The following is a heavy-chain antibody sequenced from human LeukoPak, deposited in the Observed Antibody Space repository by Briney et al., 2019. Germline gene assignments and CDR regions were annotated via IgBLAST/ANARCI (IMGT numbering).Heavy chain of an antibody. J-gene: IGHJ4*02. Sequence: GGSLRLSCAASGFTFSTYAMNWVRQAPGKGLEWVSTITASGGSTYYADSVKGRFTISRDNSKNTLYLQMNSLRAEDTAVYYCAKDGPPIGGDNDYWGQGTLVTVSS. CDR3: AKDGPPIGGDNDY. CDR1: GFTFSTYA. D-gene: IGHD2-21*02. CDR2: ITASGGST. V-gene: IGHV3-23*01.